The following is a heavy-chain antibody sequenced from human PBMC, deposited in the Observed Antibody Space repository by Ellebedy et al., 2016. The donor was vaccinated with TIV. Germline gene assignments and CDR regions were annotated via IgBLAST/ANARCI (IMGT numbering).Heavy chain of an antibody. CDR1: GFTFSSYW. D-gene: IGHD4-23*01. J-gene: IGHJ4*02. CDR2: IKQDGSEK. CDR3: ARSPDYGGNSLDY. Sequence: GESLKISCAASGFTFSSYWMSWVRQAPGKGLEWVANIKQDGSEKYYVDSVKGRFTISRDNAKNSLYLQMNSLRAEDTAVYYCARSPDYGGNSLDYWGQGTLVTVSS. V-gene: IGHV3-7*01.